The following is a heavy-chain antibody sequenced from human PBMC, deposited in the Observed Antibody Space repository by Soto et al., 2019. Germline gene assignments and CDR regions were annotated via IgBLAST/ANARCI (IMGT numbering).Heavy chain of an antibody. J-gene: IGHJ4*02. D-gene: IGHD5-12*01. CDR3: TRDEYSGYGGYFED. Sequence: QVQLVESGGGLVKPGGSLRLSCAASGFTFSDYYMSWIRQAPGKGLEWVSYISSSSSYTNYADSVKGRFTISRDNAKNSLYLKSNRLRAGDTVVYYRTRDEYSGYGGYFEDWGKGTQVTAS. CDR2: ISSSSSYT. CDR1: GFTFSDYY. V-gene: IGHV3-11*06.